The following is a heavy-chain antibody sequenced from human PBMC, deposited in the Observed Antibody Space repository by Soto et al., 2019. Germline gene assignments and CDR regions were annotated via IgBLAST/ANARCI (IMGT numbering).Heavy chain of an antibody. CDR1: GGTFSSYA. CDR3: SRELERPWRPPFNWFEP. V-gene: IGHV1-69*06. CDR2: IIPIFGTA. D-gene: IGHD1-1*01. J-gene: IGHJ5*02. Sequence: QVQLVQSGAEVKKPGSSVKVSCKASGGTFSSYAISWVRQAPGQGLEWMGGIIPIFGTANYAQKFQGRVTITADKSTSTGYMELSSLRSEDTAVYYCSRELERPWRPPFNWFEPWGQGTLVTVSS.